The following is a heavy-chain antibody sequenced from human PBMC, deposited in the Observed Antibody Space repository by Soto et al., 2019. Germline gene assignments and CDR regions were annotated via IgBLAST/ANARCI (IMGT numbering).Heavy chain of an antibody. V-gene: IGHV5-51*01. CDR2: IYPGDSDT. CDR1: GYSFSNYW. Sequence: PGESLKISCKGSGYSFSNYWIGWVRQMPWKGLEWMGVIYPGDSDTRYSPSFQGQVTISADKSITTAYLQWSSLKASDTAIYYCARHWAAFSLSRLLDFWGQGTLVTVSS. D-gene: IGHD5-18*01. J-gene: IGHJ4*02. CDR3: ARHWAAFSLSRLLDF.